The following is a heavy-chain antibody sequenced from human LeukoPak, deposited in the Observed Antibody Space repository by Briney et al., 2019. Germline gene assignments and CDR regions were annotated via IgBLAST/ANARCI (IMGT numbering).Heavy chain of an antibody. CDR1: GGSISSYY. CDR3: ARLTGPNWYFDL. Sequence: SETLSLTCTVSGGSISSYYWSWIRQPPGKGLEWIGYIYYSGSTNYNPSLMSRVTISVDTSKNQFSLKLSSVTAADTAVYYCARLTGPNWYFDLWGRGTLVTVSS. J-gene: IGHJ2*01. D-gene: IGHD1-14*01. CDR2: IYYSGST. V-gene: IGHV4-59*08.